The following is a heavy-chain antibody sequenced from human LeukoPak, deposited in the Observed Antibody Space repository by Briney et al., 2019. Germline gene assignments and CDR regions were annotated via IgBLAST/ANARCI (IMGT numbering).Heavy chain of an antibody. Sequence: GASVKVSCKTSGYTFTKYLIHWVRQAPGQGLEWMGTINPQGDITNYAQRFQGRITLTEDTSTSTVYMELSSLTSEDTAVYYCARPSYCVADNCGYWLDPWGPGTQVTVYS. V-gene: IGHV1-46*01. CDR3: ARPSYCVADNCGYWLDP. D-gene: IGHD2-21*01. CDR2: INPQGDIT. CDR1: GYTFTKYL. J-gene: IGHJ5*02.